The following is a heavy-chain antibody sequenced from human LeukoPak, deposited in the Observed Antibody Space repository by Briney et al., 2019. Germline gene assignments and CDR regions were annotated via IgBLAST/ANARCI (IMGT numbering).Heavy chain of an antibody. Sequence: GGSLRLSCAASGFTFSSYSMNWVRQAPGKGLEWVSSISSSSYIYYADSVKGRFTISRDNAKNSLYLQMNSLRAEDTAVYYCASYEDILTGYFDYWGQGTLVTVSS. V-gene: IGHV3-21*01. CDR1: GFTFSSYS. J-gene: IGHJ4*02. CDR3: ASYEDILTGYFDY. CDR2: ISSSSYI. D-gene: IGHD3-9*01.